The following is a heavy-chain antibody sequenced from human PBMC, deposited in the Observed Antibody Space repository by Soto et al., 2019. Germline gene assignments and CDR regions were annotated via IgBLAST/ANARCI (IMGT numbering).Heavy chain of an antibody. J-gene: IGHJ4*02. D-gene: IGHD6-19*01. CDR3: ARDRGAVVGQYFDY. V-gene: IGHV3-11*01. CDR2: ISSSGDTG. CDR1: GFTFSAYY. Sequence: QVQLVESGGGLVKPGGSLRLSCAASGFTFSAYYMSWIRQAPGKGLEWISYISSSGDTGNYADSVKGRFTVSRDNAKNSLYLQMNSLRAEATDVYYCARDRGAVVGQYFDYWGQGTLVTVSS.